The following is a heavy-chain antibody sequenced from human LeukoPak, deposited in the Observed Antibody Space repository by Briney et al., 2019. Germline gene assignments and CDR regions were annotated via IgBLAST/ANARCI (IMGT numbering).Heavy chain of an antibody. CDR1: GFTFSSYD. CDR3: ARGETYYYDSSGHLGAFDI. D-gene: IGHD3-22*01. Sequence: GGSLRLSCAASGFTFSSYDMHWVRQATGKGLEWVSAIGTAGDTYYPGSVKGRFTISRENAKNSLYLQMNSLRAGDTAVYYCARGETYYYDSSGHLGAFDIWGQGTMVTVSS. V-gene: IGHV3-13*01. J-gene: IGHJ3*02. CDR2: IGTAGDT.